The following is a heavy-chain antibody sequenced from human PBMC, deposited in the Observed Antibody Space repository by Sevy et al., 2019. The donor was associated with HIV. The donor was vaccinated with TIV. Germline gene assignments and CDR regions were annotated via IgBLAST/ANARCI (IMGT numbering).Heavy chain of an antibody. V-gene: IGHV4-59*13. CDR1: GGSISSYY. CDR3: ARAHSSEVYYYGMGV. J-gene: IGHJ6*02. Sequence: SETLSLTCTVSGGSISSYYWSWIRQPPGKGLEWIGYIYYSGSTNYNPSLKSRVTISVDTSKNQFSLKLSSVTDADTAVYYCARAHSSEVYYYGMGVWGQGTTVTVSS. D-gene: IGHD6-19*01. CDR2: IYYSGST.